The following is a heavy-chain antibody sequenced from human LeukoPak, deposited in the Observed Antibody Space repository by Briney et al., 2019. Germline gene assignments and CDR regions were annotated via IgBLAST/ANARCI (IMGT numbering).Heavy chain of an antibody. Sequence: ASVKVSCKASGYTFTSYCSSGVRQAPGQGLEWMGRISAYHGNTNYARKLQGRVTMTTDTSTSTVYMELRSLRSDDTAVYYCARDTDYYDSSGYFPIWGQGTMVTVSS. D-gene: IGHD3-22*01. CDR1: GYTFTSYC. CDR3: ARDTDYYDSSGYFPI. V-gene: IGHV1-18*01. CDR2: ISAYHGNT. J-gene: IGHJ3*02.